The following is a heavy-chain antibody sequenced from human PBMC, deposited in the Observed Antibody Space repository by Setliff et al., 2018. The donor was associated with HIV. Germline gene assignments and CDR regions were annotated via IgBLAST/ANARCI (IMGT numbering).Heavy chain of an antibody. V-gene: IGHV1-69*13. Sequence: SVKVSCKASGGTFTSSAISWVRQARGQGLEWMGAIISHFDAPQYAQKFQGRVTITADQSTSTAYMELSGLTSEDTAVYYCASPRLDWSFSHFDYWGQGTPVTVSS. J-gene: IGHJ4*02. CDR2: IISHFDAP. CDR1: GGTFTSSA. D-gene: IGHD3-9*01. CDR3: ASPRLDWSFSHFDY.